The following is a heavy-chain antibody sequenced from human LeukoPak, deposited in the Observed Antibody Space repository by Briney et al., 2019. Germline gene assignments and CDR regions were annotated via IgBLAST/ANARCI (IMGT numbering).Heavy chain of an antibody. V-gene: IGHV5-51*01. CDR2: IYPGDSDT. CDR3: ASTNQGAHDYGDSESAFDI. J-gene: IGHJ3*02. D-gene: IGHD4-17*01. CDR1: GYSFTSYW. Sequence: RGESLKISCKGSGYSFTSYWVGWVRQMPGKGLEWMGIIYPGDSDTRYSPSFQGQVTISADKSISTAYLQWSSLKASDTAMYYCASTNQGAHDYGDSESAFDIWGQGTMVTVSS.